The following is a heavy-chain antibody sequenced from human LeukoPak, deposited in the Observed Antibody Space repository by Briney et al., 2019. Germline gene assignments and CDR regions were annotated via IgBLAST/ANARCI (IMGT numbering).Heavy chain of an antibody. CDR1: GFTFSSYA. V-gene: IGHV3-23*01. D-gene: IGHD2-2*01. CDR3: AKRRCSSTSCLVVGMDV. J-gene: IGHJ6*02. CDR2: IGGSGGTI. Sequence: PGGSLRLSCAASGFTFSSYAMSWVRQAPGKGLEWVSVIGGSGGTIYYADSVKGRFTISRDNSKNTLYLQMNSLRAEDTAVYYCAKRRCSSTSCLVVGMDVWGQGTTVTVSS.